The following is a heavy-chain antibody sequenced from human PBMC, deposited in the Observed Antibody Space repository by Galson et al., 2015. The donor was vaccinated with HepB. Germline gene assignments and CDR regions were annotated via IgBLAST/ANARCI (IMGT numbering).Heavy chain of an antibody. D-gene: IGHD6-6*01. CDR3: ATGSSSDDYYYYYMDV. V-gene: IGHV1-69-2*01. CDR2: VDPEDGET. CDR1: GYTFTDYY. Sequence: VKVSCKVSGYTFTDYYMHWVQQAPGKGLEWMGLVDPEDGETIYAEKFQGRVTITADTSTDTAYVELSSLRSEDTAVYYCATGSSSDDYYYYYMDVWGKGTTVTVSS. J-gene: IGHJ6*03.